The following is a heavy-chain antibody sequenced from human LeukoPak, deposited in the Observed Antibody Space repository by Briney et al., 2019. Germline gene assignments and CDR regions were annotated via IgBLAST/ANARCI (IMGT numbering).Heavy chain of an antibody. CDR3: AKDCNGDNCYIDY. CDR2: LRGDGDT. J-gene: IGHJ4*02. CDR1: GFTFSSYA. V-gene: IGHV3-23*01. Sequence: GGSLRLSCAASGFTFSSYAMSWVRQAPARGLEWVSSLRGDGDTFYADSVKGRFTISSDNSKNTLYLQMNSLRAEDTAIYYCAKDCNGDNCYIDYWGQGTLVTVAS. D-gene: IGHD2-15*01.